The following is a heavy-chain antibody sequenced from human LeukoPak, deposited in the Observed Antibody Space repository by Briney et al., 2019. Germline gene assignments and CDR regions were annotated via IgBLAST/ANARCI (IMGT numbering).Heavy chain of an antibody. Sequence: GESLKISCKGSGYSFTSYWIGWVRQMPGKGLEWMGIIYPGDSDTRYSPSFQGQVTISADKSISTAYLQWSSLRASDTAMYYCARGTMVRGVLYYFDYWGQGTLVTVSS. V-gene: IGHV5-51*01. J-gene: IGHJ4*02. CDR2: IYPGDSDT. D-gene: IGHD3-10*01. CDR1: GYSFTSYW. CDR3: ARGTMVRGVLYYFDY.